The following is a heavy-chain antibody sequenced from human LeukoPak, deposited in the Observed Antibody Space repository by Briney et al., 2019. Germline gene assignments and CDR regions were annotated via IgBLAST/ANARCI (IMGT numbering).Heavy chain of an antibody. Sequence: GGSLRLSCAASGFTVSSNYMSWVRQAPGKGLEWVSVIYSGGSTYYADSVKGRFTISRDNSKNTLYLQMNSLRAEDTAVYYCARGARPGLEWLPNFDYWGQGTLVTVSS. CDR3: ARGARPGLEWLPNFDY. D-gene: IGHD3-3*01. CDR1: GFTVSSNY. CDR2: IYSGGST. V-gene: IGHV3-53*01. J-gene: IGHJ4*02.